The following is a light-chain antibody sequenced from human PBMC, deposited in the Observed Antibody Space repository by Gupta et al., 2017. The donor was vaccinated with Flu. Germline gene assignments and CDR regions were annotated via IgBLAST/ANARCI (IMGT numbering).Light chain of an antibody. CDR1: QSVSTY. J-gene: IGKJ4*01. CDR2: GVS. Sequence: PSSLSASVGDRVTITCRASQSVSTYLNWYQQKPGKAPKLLIYGVSSLQSGVPSRFSGSGSGTDFTLTISSLQPEDFATYYCQQSSSTPLTFGGGTNVEIK. CDR3: QQSSSTPLT. V-gene: IGKV1-39*01.